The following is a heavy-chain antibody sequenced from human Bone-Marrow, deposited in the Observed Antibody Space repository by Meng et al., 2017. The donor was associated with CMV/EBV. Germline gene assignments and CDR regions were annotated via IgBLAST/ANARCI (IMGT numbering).Heavy chain of an antibody. J-gene: IGHJ4*01. V-gene: IGHV1-2*02. Sequence: ASVKVSCKTSGYRFSAYYIHWVRQAPGQGLEWMGWINPNNGDTKYAQKFQGSVTMTRDTSITTAYVEVRTLKADNTTIYYCASDLYHLVDYWGHGTLVTVSS. D-gene: IGHD2-2*01. CDR1: GYRFSAYY. CDR2: INPNNGDT. CDR3: ASDLYHLVDY.